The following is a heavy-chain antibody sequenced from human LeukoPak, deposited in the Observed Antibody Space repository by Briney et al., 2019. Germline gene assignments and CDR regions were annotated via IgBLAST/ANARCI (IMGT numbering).Heavy chain of an antibody. CDR3: ARGRRSSWYYFDY. V-gene: IGHV3-53*01. D-gene: IGHD6-13*01. J-gene: IGHJ4*02. CDR1: GFTVSSNY. CDR2: IYSGGST. Sequence: GGSLRLSCAASGFTVSSNYMSWVRQAPGKGLEWVSVIYSGGSTYYADSVKGRFTISRDNSKNTLYLQMNSLRAEDTAVYYCARGRRSSWYYFDYWGQGTLVTVPS.